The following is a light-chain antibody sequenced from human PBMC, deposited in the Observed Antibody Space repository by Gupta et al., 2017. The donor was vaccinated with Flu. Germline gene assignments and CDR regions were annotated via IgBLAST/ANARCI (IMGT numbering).Light chain of an antibody. Sequence: QSALTQPASVSGSPGQSITISCTGTSSDVGSYDYVSWYQQHPGEVPKLVIYDVTNRPAGVSNRFSGSKSGTRASLTISGLQADDEADYYCSSYTTSNTLVFGGGTKVTVL. CDR2: DVT. V-gene: IGLV2-14*01. CDR1: SSDVGSYDY. CDR3: SSYTTSNTLV. J-gene: IGLJ2*01.